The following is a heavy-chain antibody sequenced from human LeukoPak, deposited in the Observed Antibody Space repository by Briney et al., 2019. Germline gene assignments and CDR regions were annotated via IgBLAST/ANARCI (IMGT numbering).Heavy chain of an antibody. CDR3: AKVGPASSSSTHYYMDV. J-gene: IGHJ6*03. Sequence: PGGSLRLSCAASGFTFSSYAMSWVRQAPGKGLEWVSAISGSGGSTYYADSVKGRFTISRDNSKNTLYLQMNSLRAEDTAVYYCAKVGPASSSSTHYYMDVWGKGTTVTVSS. CDR1: GFTFSSYA. D-gene: IGHD6-13*01. V-gene: IGHV3-23*01. CDR2: ISGSGGST.